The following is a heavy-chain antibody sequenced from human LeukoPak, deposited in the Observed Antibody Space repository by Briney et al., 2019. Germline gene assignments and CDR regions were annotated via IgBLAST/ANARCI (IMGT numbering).Heavy chain of an antibody. CDR2: IYPGDSDT. Sequence: GESLQISCQGSGYSFSSYWIGWVRPMPGKGLEWMGIIYPGDSDTRYSPSFQGQVTISADKSISTAYLQWSSLKASDTAMYYCARRDVVATWYYWGQGTLVTVSS. D-gene: IGHD5-12*01. V-gene: IGHV5-51*01. CDR3: ARRDVVATWYY. CDR1: GYSFSSYW. J-gene: IGHJ4*02.